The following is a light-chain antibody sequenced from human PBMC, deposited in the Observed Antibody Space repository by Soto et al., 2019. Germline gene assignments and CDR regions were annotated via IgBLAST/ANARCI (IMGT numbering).Light chain of an antibody. V-gene: IGKV1-5*03. CDR1: PTNSSW. Sequence: DIQMTQSPSTLSGSVGDRVTITCRASPTNSSWLAWYQQKPGKAPKLLIYKASTLKSGVPSRFSGSGSGTEFTLTISSLEPDDFATYYCQHYNSYSGAFGQGTKVELK. CDR3: QHYNSYSGA. CDR2: KAS. J-gene: IGKJ1*01.